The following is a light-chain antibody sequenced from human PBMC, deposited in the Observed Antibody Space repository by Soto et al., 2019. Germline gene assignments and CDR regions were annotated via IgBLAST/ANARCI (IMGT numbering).Light chain of an antibody. Sequence: QSVLTQPASVSGSPGQSITISCTGTSSDVDGYNYVSWYQQHPGKAPKLMIYDVSNRPSGVSNRFSGSKSGNTASLTISGLQAEGEADYYCSSYTSSSTLYVFGTGTRSPS. CDR2: DVS. J-gene: IGLJ1*01. V-gene: IGLV2-14*01. CDR3: SSYTSSSTLYV. CDR1: SSDVDGYNY.